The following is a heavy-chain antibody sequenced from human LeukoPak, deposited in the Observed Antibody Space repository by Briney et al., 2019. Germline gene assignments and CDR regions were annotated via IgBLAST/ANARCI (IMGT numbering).Heavy chain of an antibody. Sequence: GRSLRLSCAASGFTFSSYGMHWGRQAPGKGLEWVAVIWYDGSNKYYADSVKGRFTISRDNSKNTLYLQMNGLRAEDTAVYYCARGSGSSGWSYYYYGMDVWGQGTTVTVSS. CDR3: ARGSGSSGWSYYYYGMDV. D-gene: IGHD6-19*01. J-gene: IGHJ6*02. CDR1: GFTFSSYG. CDR2: IWYDGSNK. V-gene: IGHV3-33*01.